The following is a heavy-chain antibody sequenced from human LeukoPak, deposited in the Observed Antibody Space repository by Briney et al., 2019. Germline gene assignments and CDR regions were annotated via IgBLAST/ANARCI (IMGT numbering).Heavy chain of an antibody. D-gene: IGHD3-22*01. CDR1: GFTFRRYS. Sequence: GGSLRLSCAASGFTFRRYSMNWVRQAPGKGLEWVSSISSSSSYIYYADSVKGRFTISRDNAKNSLYLQMNSLRAEDTAVYYCARDRSASSGCFDYWGQGTLVTVSS. J-gene: IGHJ4*02. CDR2: ISSSSSYI. V-gene: IGHV3-21*01. CDR3: ARDRSASSGCFDY.